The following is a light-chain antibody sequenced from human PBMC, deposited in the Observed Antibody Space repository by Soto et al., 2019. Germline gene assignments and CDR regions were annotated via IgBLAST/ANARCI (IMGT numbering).Light chain of an antibody. J-gene: IGKJ2*01. CDR2: ATS. Sequence: EIVLTQSPGTLSLSPGERATLSCRASQNINTRYSAWYQQKRGQPPSLLIFATSPRASGIPDRFSGSGSGRDFPLTISGLEPEDSAVYFCQQYDDSALYIFGQGTSLDIK. CDR3: QQYDDSALYI. V-gene: IGKV3-20*01. CDR1: QNINTRY.